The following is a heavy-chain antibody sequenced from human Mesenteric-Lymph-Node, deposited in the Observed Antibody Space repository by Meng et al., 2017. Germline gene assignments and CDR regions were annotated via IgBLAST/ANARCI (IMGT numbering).Heavy chain of an antibody. J-gene: IGHJ5*02. CDR2: IYTSGIT. D-gene: IGHD6-19*01. V-gene: IGHV4-61*02. Sequence: SETLSLTCSASGGSISSGSYYWSWIRQPAGKGLEWIGRIYTSGITNYNPSLESRVTISLDMSNNQFSLKLNSVTAADTAVYYCAKAVYGQWLVRGNWFDPWGQGTRVTVSS. CDR1: GGSISSGSYY. CDR3: AKAVYGQWLVRGNWFDP.